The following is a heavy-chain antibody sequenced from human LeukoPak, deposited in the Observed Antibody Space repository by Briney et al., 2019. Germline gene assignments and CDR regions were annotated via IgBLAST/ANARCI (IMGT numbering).Heavy chain of an antibody. CDR3: ARGITIFGVADAFDI. CDR2: IYYSGST. J-gene: IGHJ3*02. CDR1: GDSITSSSYY. D-gene: IGHD3-3*01. V-gene: IGHV4-39*07. Sequence: SETLSLTCTVSGDSITSSSYYWGWIRQPPGKGLEWIGSIYYSGSTYYNPSLKSRVTISVDTSKNQFSLKLSSVTAADTAVYYCARGITIFGVADAFDIWGQGTMVTVSS.